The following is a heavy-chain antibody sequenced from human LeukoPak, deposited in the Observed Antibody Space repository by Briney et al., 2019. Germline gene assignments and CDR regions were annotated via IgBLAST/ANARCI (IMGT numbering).Heavy chain of an antibody. CDR3: ARSIAVALDWANDY. V-gene: IGHV3-21*01. Sequence: KPGGSLRLSCAASGFTFSSYSMNWVRQAPGKGLEWVSSISSSSSYIYYADSVKGRFTISRDNAKNSLYLQVNSLRAEDTAVYYCARSIAVALDWANDYWGQGTLVTVSS. D-gene: IGHD6-19*01. CDR1: GFTFSSYS. CDR2: ISSSSSYI. J-gene: IGHJ4*02.